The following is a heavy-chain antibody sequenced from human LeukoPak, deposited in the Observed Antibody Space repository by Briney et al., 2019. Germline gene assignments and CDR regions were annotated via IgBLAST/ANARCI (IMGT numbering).Heavy chain of an antibody. J-gene: IGHJ4*02. CDR2: INHSGST. D-gene: IGHD3-9*01. CDR3: ARKASYFDWLSHFDY. V-gene: IGHV4-34*01. Sequence: PSETLSLTCGVSGMSLTDYYWTWIRHSPGKGLEWIGEINHSGSTNYNPSLKSRVTISVDTSKNQFSLKLSSVTAADTAVYYCARKASYFDWLSHFDYWGQGTLVTVSS. CDR1: GMSLTDYY.